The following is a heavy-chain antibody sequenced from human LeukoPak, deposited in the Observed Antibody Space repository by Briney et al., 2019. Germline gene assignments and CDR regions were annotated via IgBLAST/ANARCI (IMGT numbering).Heavy chain of an antibody. Sequence: SETLSLTCTVSGVSISSYHWSWIRQPPVKGLEWIGYIYNSGSTNYNPSLKSRVTISVDTSKNQVSLTLSSVTAADTAVYYCARKDGDYWGQGILVTVSS. D-gene: IGHD2-15*01. CDR2: IYNSGST. J-gene: IGHJ4*02. CDR3: ARKDGDY. V-gene: IGHV4-59*01. CDR1: GVSISSYH.